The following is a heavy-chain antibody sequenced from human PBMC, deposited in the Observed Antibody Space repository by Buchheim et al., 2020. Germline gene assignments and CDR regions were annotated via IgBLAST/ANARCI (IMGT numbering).Heavy chain of an antibody. D-gene: IGHD6-13*01. CDR2: IDPSDSYT. CDR3: ARDYEPAAGSYYYYYGMDV. Sequence: EVQLVQSGAEVKKPGESLRISCKGSGYSFTSYWISWVRQMPGEGLEWMGRIDPSDSYTNYSPSFQGHVTISADKSISTAYLKWSSMKASDTAMYYCARDYEPAAGSYYYYYGMDVWGQGTT. J-gene: IGHJ6*02. V-gene: IGHV5-10-1*03. CDR1: GYSFTSYW.